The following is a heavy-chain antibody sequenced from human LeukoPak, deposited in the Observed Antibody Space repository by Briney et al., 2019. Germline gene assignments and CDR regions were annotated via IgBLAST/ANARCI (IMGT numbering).Heavy chain of an antibody. CDR1: GFTVSSYW. CDR3: ARGQTGTGDY. Sequence: GGSLRLSCAASGFTVSSYWMSWVRQAPGKGLEWVANIKQDGSEKYYVDSVKGRFTISRDNAKNSPYLQMNSLGAEDTAVYYCARGQTGTGDYWGQGALVTVSS. V-gene: IGHV3-7*01. J-gene: IGHJ4*02. D-gene: IGHD1-1*01. CDR2: IKQDGSEK.